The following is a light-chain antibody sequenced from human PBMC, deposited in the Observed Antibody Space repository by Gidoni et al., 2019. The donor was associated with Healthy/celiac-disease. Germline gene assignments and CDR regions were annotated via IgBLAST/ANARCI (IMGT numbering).Light chain of an antibody. CDR1: QDISNY. Sequence: DIPMTQSPSSLSASVGDRVTITCQASQDISNYLNWYQQKPGKAPKLLIDDASNLETGVPSRFSGSGSGTDFTFTISSLQPEDIATYYCQQYDNLPLGFTFGPGTKVDIK. V-gene: IGKV1-33*01. CDR2: DAS. CDR3: QQYDNLPLGFT. J-gene: IGKJ3*01.